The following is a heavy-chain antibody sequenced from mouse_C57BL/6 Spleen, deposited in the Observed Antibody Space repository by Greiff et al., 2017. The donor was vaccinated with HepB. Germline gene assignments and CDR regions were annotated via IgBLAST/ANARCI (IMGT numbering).Heavy chain of an antibody. J-gene: IGHJ2*01. CDR1: GYTFTSYW. CDR3: ARSWFITAVVAFAY. Sequence: VQLQQPGAELVRPGSSVKLSCKASGYTFTSYWMHWVKQRPIQGLEWIGNIDPSDSETHYNQKFKDKATLTVDKSSSTAYMQLSSLTSEDSAVYYCARSWFITAVVAFAYWGQGTTLTVSS. D-gene: IGHD1-1*01. CDR2: IDPSDSET. V-gene: IGHV1-52*01.